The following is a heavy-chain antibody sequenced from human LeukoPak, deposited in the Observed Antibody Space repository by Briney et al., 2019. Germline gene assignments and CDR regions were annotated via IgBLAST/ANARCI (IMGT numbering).Heavy chain of an antibody. CDR1: GGSISSNY. V-gene: IGHV4-59*12. CDR2: IDYSGST. J-gene: IGHJ2*01. Sequence: SETPSLTCTVSGGSISSNYWTWIRQPPGKGLEWIGYIDYSGSTDYNPSLKSRVTMSIDTSKNQFSLKLNSVTAADTAVYYCARGDWYFDLWGRGPLVTVSS. CDR3: ARGDWYFDL.